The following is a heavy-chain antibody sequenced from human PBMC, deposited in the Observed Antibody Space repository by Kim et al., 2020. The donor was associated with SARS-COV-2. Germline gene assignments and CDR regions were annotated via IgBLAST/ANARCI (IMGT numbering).Heavy chain of an antibody. CDR1: GYTFTGYY. J-gene: IGHJ4*02. V-gene: IGHV1-2*06. CDR3: ARGPSRMITFGDTHYYFDY. D-gene: IGHD3-16*01. Sequence: ASVKVSCKASGYTFTGYYMHWVRQAPGQGLEWMGRINPNSGGTNYAQKFQGRVTMTRDTSISTAYMELSRLRSDDTAVYYCARGPSRMITFGDTHYYFDYWGQGTLVTVSS. CDR2: INPNSGGT.